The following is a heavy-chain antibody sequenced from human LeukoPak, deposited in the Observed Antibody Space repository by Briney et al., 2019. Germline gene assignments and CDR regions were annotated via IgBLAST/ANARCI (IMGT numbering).Heavy chain of an antibody. D-gene: IGHD6-13*01. CDR2: IYYSGST. J-gene: IGHJ4*02. Sequence: PSQTLSLTCTVSGDSISSYYWNWIRQPPGKALEWIGYIYYSGSTNYNPSLKSRVTISVDTSKNQFSLKLSSVTAADTAVYHCARSYSSSSWYFFDYWGQGTLVTVSS. CDR1: GDSISSYY. V-gene: IGHV4-59*01. CDR3: ARSYSSSSWYFFDY.